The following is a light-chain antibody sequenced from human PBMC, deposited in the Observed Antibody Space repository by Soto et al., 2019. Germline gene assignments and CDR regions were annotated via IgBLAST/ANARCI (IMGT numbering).Light chain of an antibody. CDR3: SSFTRDATLI. CDR2: EVI. CDR1: NGDIGTYKY. J-gene: IGLJ2*01. Sequence: QSALTQPASVSGSPGQSITISCNGSNGDIGTYKYVSWYQQRPGKAPKLMIYEVINRPSGISNRFSGSKSGNTASLTISDLQPEDDADYYCSSFTRDATLIFGGGTKLTV. V-gene: IGLV2-14*01.